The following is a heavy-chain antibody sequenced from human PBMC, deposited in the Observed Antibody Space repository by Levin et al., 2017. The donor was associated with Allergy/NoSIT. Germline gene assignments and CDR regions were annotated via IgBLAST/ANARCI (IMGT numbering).Heavy chain of an antibody. CDR2: IINSAVGT. CDR3: AKDAIRGSDQPYYFDY. J-gene: IGHJ4*02. D-gene: IGHD6-19*01. V-gene: IGHV3-23*01. CDR1: GFTFNNYA. Sequence: GGSLRLSCAASGFTFNNYAMSWVRQAPGKGLEWVSVIINSAVGTYYADSVKGRFTISRDNSKNTMYLQMNIQRAEDTAVYFCAKDAIRGSDQPYYFDYWGQGALVTASS.